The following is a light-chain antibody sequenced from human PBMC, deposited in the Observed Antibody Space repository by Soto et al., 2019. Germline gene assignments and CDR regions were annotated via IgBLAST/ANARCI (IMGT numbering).Light chain of an antibody. CDR2: DVS. Sequence: QSVLTQPRSVSGSPGQSVTISCTGTSSDVGGYNYVSWYQQHPGKAPKLMIYDVSKRPSGVPDRFSGSKSGNTASLTISGLQAEDEADYYCCSYAGSYVFGTGTKLTVL. J-gene: IGLJ1*01. CDR3: CSYAGSYV. V-gene: IGLV2-11*01. CDR1: SSDVGGYNY.